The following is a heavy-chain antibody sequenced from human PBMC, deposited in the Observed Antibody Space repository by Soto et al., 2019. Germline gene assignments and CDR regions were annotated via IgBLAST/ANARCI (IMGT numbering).Heavy chain of an antibody. Sequence: SETLSLTCTVSGGSISSGGYYWSWIRQHPGKGLEWIGYIYYSGSTYYNPSLKSRVTISVDTSKNQFSLKLSSVTAADTAVYYCAREQLEPRGFDYWGQGTLVTVSS. D-gene: IGHD1-1*01. CDR2: IYYSGST. CDR3: AREQLEPRGFDY. CDR1: GGSISSGGYY. J-gene: IGHJ4*02. V-gene: IGHV4-31*03.